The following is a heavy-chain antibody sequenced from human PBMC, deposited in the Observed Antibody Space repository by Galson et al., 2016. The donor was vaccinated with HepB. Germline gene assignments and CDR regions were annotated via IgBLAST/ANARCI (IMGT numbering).Heavy chain of an antibody. V-gene: IGHV3-66*01. CDR2: IYGGGST. Sequence: SLRLSCAASGFTVFNNYMTWVRQAPGKGLEWVSLIYGGGSTHYADSVKGRFTISRDSSKNTLYLQMNNLRAEDTAVYYCARSQISGVVNGPYWGQGTLVTVSS. D-gene: IGHD3-3*01. CDR1: GFTVFNNY. CDR3: ARSQISGVVNGPY. J-gene: IGHJ4*02.